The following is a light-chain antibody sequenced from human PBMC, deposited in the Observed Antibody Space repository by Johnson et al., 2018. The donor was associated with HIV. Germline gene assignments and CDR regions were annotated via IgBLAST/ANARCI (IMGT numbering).Light chain of an antibody. V-gene: IGLV1-51*01. CDR2: DNN. CDR3: GTWDSSLSAGV. Sequence: QSVLTQPPSVSAAPGQKVTISCSGSSSNIGNNYVSWYQQLPGTAPKLLIYDNNKRPSGIPDRFSGSKSGTSATLGITGLQTGDEADYYCGTWDSSLSAGVFGTGTNVPVL. CDR1: SSNIGNNY. J-gene: IGLJ1*01.